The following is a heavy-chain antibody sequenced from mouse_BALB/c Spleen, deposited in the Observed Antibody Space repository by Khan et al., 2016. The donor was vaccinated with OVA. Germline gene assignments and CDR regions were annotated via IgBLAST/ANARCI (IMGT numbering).Heavy chain of an antibody. CDR1: GYTFRNSW. CDR3: ARWGPYGNYGAY. CDR2: ILPGSGST. J-gene: IGHJ3*01. D-gene: IGHD2-1*01. V-gene: IGHV1-9*01. Sequence: QVQLKESGAELMKPGASVKISCKATGYTFRNSWIEWIKQRPGHGLEWVGEILPGSGSTNYNEKLKGKATFTADTSSNTAYMRLISLTAEDSAVYYCARWGPYGNYGAYWGQGTLVTVSA.